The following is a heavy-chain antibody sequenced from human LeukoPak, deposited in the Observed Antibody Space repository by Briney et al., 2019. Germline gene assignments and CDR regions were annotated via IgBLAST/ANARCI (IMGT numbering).Heavy chain of an antibody. D-gene: IGHD6-19*01. CDR2: INTDGSST. CDR1: GFTFSSYW. CDR3: AVGIAVTGSVRGYMDV. Sequence: PGGSLILSCAASGFTFSSYWMHWVRQAPGKGLVWVSRINTDGSSTNYADSVKGRFTISRDNAKNTLYLQMNSLRAEDTAVYYCAVGIAVTGSVRGYMDVWGKGTTVTVSS. V-gene: IGHV3-74*01. J-gene: IGHJ6*03.